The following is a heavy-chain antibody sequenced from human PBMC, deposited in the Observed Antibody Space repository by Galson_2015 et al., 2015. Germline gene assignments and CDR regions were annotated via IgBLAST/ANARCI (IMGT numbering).Heavy chain of an antibody. Sequence: SLRLSCAASGFTFSSYSMNWVRQAPGKGLEWVSSISSSSSYIYYADSVKGRFTISRDNAKNSLYLQMNSLRAEDTAVYYCARVAIAPHDAFDIWGQGTMVTVSS. CDR2: ISSSSSYI. D-gene: IGHD6-13*01. J-gene: IGHJ3*02. V-gene: IGHV3-21*01. CDR3: ARVAIAPHDAFDI. CDR1: GFTFSSYS.